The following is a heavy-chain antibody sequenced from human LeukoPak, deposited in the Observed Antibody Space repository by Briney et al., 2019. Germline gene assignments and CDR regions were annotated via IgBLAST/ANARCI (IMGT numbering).Heavy chain of an antibody. CDR3: AKVRYSERPDYFDY. CDR1: GFTFSRYA. V-gene: IGHV3-23*01. J-gene: IGHJ4*02. D-gene: IGHD2-15*01. Sequence: GGSLRLSCAASGFTFSRYAMSWVRQAPGKGVEWVSVISCSGCSTYYADSVKGRFPISRDNPKNTLYLQMNSLRAEDTAVYYCAKVRYSERPDYFDYWGQGTLVTVSS. CDR2: ISCSGCST.